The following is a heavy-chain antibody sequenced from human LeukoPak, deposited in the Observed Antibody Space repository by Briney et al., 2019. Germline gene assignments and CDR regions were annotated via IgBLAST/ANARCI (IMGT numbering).Heavy chain of an antibody. CDR1: GYTFTGYY. Sequence: ASVKVSCKASGYTFTGYYMHWVRQAPGQGLEWMGWINPNSGGTNYEQKFQDRVTIARDTSISTAYMELSRLRSDDTAIYYCARNYGDYGYYFDYWGQGTLVTVSS. D-gene: IGHD4-17*01. V-gene: IGHV1-2*02. CDR2: INPNSGGT. J-gene: IGHJ4*02. CDR3: ARNYGDYGYYFDY.